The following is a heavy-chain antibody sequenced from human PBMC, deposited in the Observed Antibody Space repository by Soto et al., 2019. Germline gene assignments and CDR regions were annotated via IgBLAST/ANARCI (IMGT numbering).Heavy chain of an antibody. Sequence: QVQLVQSGAEVKKPGASVKVSCKASGYTFTSSDINWMQQATGQGPEWMGWMNPNSGHTNYAQKFQGRVTMTRNTSISTAYMELTSLRSEDTAVYYCASGMSTTWGQGTLVTVSS. CDR2: MNPNSGHT. V-gene: IGHV1-8*01. D-gene: IGHD2-2*01. J-gene: IGHJ5*02. CDR1: GYTFTSSD. CDR3: ASGMSTT.